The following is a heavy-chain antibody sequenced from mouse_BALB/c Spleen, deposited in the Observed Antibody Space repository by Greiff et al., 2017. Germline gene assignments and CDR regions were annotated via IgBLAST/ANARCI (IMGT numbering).Heavy chain of an antibody. D-gene: IGHD3-1*01. CDR3: TRQLVRAMDY. Sequence: VQLQQPGAELVRPGASVKLSCKASGYTFTSYWINWVKQRPGQGLEWIGNIYPSDSYTNYNQKFKDKATLTVDKSSSTAYMQLSSPTSEDSAVYYCTRQLVRAMDYWGQGTSVTVSS. CDR2: IYPSDSYT. CDR1: GYTFTSYW. J-gene: IGHJ4*01. V-gene: IGHV1-69*02.